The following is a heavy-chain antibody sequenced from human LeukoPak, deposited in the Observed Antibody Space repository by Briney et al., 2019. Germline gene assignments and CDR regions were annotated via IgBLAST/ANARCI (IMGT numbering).Heavy chain of an antibody. CDR3: AREPRRPRGYFDY. CDR2: ISSSSSTI. V-gene: IGHV3-48*01. CDR1: GFTFSSYA. J-gene: IGHJ4*02. Sequence: PGGSLRLSCAASGFTFSSYAMSWVRQAPGKGLEWVSYISSSSSTIYYADSVKGRFTISRDNAKNSLYLQMNSLRAEDTAVYYCAREPRRPRGYFDYWGQGTLVTVSS.